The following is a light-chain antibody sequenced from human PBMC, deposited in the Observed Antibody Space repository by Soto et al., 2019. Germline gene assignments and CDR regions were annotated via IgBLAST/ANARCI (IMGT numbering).Light chain of an antibody. CDR3: MQALQTPFT. J-gene: IGKJ3*01. Sequence: DIVMTQSPLSLPVTAGEPASISCRSSQRLLHTNGYNYVDWYLKKPGQSPKLLIYLGSNRASGVPDRFSGSGSGTDFTLQISRVEAEDVGVYYCMQALQTPFTFGPGTKVDIK. V-gene: IGKV2-28*01. CDR2: LGS. CDR1: QRLLHTNGYNY.